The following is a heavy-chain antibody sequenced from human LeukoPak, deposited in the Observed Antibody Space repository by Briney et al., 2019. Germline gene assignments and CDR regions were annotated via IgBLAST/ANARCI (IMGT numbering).Heavy chain of an antibody. CDR3: ASGGSYYDYVWGSYRDNYYFDY. Sequence: PSETLSLTCTVSGGSISSYYWSWIRQPAVKGLEWIGRIYTSGSTNYNPSLKSRVTMSVDTSKNQFSLKLSSVTAADTAVYYCASGGSYYDYVWGSYRDNYYFDYWGQGTLVTVSS. CDR2: IYTSGST. V-gene: IGHV4-4*07. D-gene: IGHD3-16*02. CDR1: GGSISSYY. J-gene: IGHJ4*02.